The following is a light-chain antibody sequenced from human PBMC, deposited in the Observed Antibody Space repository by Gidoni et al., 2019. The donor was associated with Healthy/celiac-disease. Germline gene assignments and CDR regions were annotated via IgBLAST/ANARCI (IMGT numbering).Light chain of an antibody. CDR3: LQDYNYPTWT. J-gene: IGKJ1*01. CDR2: AAS. CDR1: QGIRND. V-gene: IGKV1-6*01. Sequence: AIQMTQSPSSLSASVGDRVTITCRASQGIRNDLGWYQQKTGKATKLLIYAASSLQSGVPSRFSVSGSGTDFTFTIIRLQPEDFATYYCLQDYNYPTWTFGQGTKVEIK.